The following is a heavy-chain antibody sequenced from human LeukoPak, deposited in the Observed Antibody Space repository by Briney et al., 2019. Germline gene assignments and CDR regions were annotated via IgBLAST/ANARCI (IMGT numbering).Heavy chain of an antibody. J-gene: IGHJ6*03. CDR1: GYTFTGYY. CDR3: ARFSFYHYHMDV. Sequence: ASVKVSCKASGYTFTGYYMHWVRQAPGQGLEWMGWINPNSGGTNYAQKFQGRVTMTRDTSISTAYMELSRLRSDDTAVYYCARFSFYHYHMDVWGKGTTVSASS. CDR2: INPNSGGT. D-gene: IGHD3-16*02. V-gene: IGHV1-2*02.